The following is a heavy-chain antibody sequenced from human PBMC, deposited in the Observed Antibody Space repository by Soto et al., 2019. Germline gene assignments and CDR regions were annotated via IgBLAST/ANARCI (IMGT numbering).Heavy chain of an antibody. Sequence: QVQLQESGPGLVKPSQTLSLTCTVSGGSISSGGYYWSWIRQHPGKGLEWIGYIYYSGSTYYNPSRKNRGTISVDTSKNQFALKLSSVTAADTAVYYCARDYAGETRGGYFDYWGQGTLVTVSS. D-gene: IGHD2-15*01. CDR2: IYYSGST. CDR1: GGSISSGGYY. J-gene: IGHJ4*02. V-gene: IGHV4-31*03. CDR3: ARDYAGETRGGYFDY.